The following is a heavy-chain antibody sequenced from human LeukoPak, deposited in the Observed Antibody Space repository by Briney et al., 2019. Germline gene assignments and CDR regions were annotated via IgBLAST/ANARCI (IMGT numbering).Heavy chain of an antibody. CDR1: GFTFSIYA. CDR2: ISGSGGNT. D-gene: IGHD3-10*01. Sequence: GGSLRLSCAASGFTFSIYAMSWVRQAPGKGLEWVSAISGSGGNTYYADSVKGRFTISRDNSKNTLYLQMNSLRAEDTAVYYCAKDYYGSGSYPIDYWGQGTLVTASS. V-gene: IGHV3-23*01. CDR3: AKDYYGSGSYPIDY. J-gene: IGHJ4*02.